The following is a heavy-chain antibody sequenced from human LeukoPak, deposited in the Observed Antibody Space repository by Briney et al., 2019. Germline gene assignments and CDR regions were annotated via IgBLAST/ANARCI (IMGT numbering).Heavy chain of an antibody. CDR2: ISGSGGST. V-gene: IGHV3-23*01. CDR1: GFTVSSNY. CDR3: ANALYYDFWSGYPTFDY. D-gene: IGHD3-3*01. J-gene: IGHJ4*02. Sequence: GGSLRLSCAASGFTVSSNYMSWVRQAPGKGLEWVSAISGSGGSTYYADSVKGRFTISRDNSKNTLYLQMNSLRAEDTAVYYCANALYYDFWSGYPTFDYWGQGTLVTVSS.